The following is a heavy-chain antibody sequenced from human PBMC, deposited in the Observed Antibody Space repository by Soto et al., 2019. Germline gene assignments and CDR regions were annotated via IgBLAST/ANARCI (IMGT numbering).Heavy chain of an antibody. Sequence: QVQLQESGPGLVKPSQTLSLTCTVSGGSISSGGYYWSWIRQHPGRGLEWIGYIYYSGSTYYNPSLKSRVTISVDTSKNQFSLKLSSVTAADTAVYYCARVGVVPAADYYYGMDVWGQGTTVTVSS. CDR1: GGSISSGGYY. CDR3: ARVGVVPAADYYYGMDV. J-gene: IGHJ6*02. D-gene: IGHD2-2*01. CDR2: IYYSGST. V-gene: IGHV4-31*03.